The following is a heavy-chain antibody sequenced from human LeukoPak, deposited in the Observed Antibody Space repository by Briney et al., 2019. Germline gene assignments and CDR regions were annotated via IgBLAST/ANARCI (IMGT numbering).Heavy chain of an antibody. V-gene: IGHV3-30*04. CDR1: GFTFSSYV. CDR3: AREQSGYCSGGSCSVDY. J-gene: IGHJ4*02. Sequence: PGRSLRLSCAASGFTFSSYVMHWVRQAPGKGLEWVAVISYDGSNKYYADSVKGRFTISRDNSKNTLYLQMNSLRAEDTAVYYCAREQSGYCSGGSCSVDYWGQGTLVTVSS. D-gene: IGHD2-15*01. CDR2: ISYDGSNK.